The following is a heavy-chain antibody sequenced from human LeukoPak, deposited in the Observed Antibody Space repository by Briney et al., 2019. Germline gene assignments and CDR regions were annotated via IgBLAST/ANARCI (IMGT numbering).Heavy chain of an antibody. V-gene: IGHV1-2*02. CDR2: INPNSGGT. CDR3: ANLAYCGGDCYRPWAFDI. CDR1: GYTFTGHY. Sequence: ASVKVSCKASGYTFTGHYMHWVRQAPRQGLEWMGWINPNSGGTNYAQKFQGRVTMTRDTSISTAYMELSRLRSDDTAVYYCANLAYCGGDCYRPWAFDIWGQGTMVTVSS. J-gene: IGHJ3*02. D-gene: IGHD2-21*02.